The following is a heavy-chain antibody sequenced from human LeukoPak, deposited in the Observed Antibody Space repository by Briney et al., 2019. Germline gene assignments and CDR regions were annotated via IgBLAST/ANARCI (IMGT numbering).Heavy chain of an antibody. V-gene: IGHV4-4*07. D-gene: IGHD3-10*01. CDR1: SGSVKSYY. J-gene: IGHJ6*03. CDR3: AREGKWFGSLYYYMDV. Sequence: SETLSLTCTVSSGSVKSYYWSWIRQSAGKGLEWLGRIYDSGSTNHNPSLKRRVRMSIDTSKNQFYLNVTSVTDADTAVYYCAREGKWFGSLYYYMDVWGKGTPVTVSS. CDR2: IYDSGST.